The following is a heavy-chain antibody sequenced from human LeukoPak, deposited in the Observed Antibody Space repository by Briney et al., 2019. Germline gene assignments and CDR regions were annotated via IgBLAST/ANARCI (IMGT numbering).Heavy chain of an antibody. D-gene: IGHD1-20*01. CDR1: GFTLSSYG. CDR3: AKDANWSLDY. Sequence: GGPLRLSCAASGFTLSSYGMHCLRQAPGKGLEWVADISYDGSKKYYADSVKGRFTISRDNSKNTLYLQMNSLRAEDTAVYYCAKDANWSLDYWGQGTLVTVS. J-gene: IGHJ4*02. CDR2: ISYDGSKK. V-gene: IGHV3-30*18.